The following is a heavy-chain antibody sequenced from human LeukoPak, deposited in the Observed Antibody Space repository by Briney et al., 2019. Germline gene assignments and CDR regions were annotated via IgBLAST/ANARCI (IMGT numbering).Heavy chain of an antibody. V-gene: IGHV3-23*01. CDR2: ISGSSGRI. CDR1: GFTFSNYA. CDR3: AKVYGRSAGLFRTVATFDY. Sequence: GGSLRLSCAASGFTFSNYAMNWVRQAPGKGLEWVSAISGSSGRIYFADSVKGRFTISRDNSKNKLYLQMNSLSAEDTALYYCAKVYGRSAGLFRTVATFDYWGQGTLVTVSS. J-gene: IGHJ4*02. D-gene: IGHD5-12*01.